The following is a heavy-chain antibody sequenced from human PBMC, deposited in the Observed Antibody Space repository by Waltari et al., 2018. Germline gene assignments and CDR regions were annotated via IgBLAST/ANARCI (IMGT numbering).Heavy chain of an antibody. J-gene: IGHJ1*01. V-gene: IGHV4-34*01. CDR2: INHSGST. CDR1: GGSFSGYY. CDR3: ARGYYYGSGSYYKPEYFQH. Sequence: QVQLQQWGAGLLKPSETMSLTCAVYGGSFSGYYWSWIRQPPGKGLEWIGEINHSGSTNYNPSLKSRGTISVDTSKNQFSLKLSSVTAADTAVYYCARGYYYGSGSYYKPEYFQHWGQGTLVTVSS. D-gene: IGHD3-10*01.